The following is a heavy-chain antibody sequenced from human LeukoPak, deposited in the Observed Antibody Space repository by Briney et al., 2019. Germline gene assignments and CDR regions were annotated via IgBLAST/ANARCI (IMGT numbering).Heavy chain of an antibody. CDR1: GFTFSSYG. J-gene: IGHJ6*03. V-gene: IGHV3-33*06. D-gene: IGHD6-13*01. Sequence: GRSLRLSCAASGFTFSSYGMHWVRQAPGKGLEWVAVIWYDGSNKYYADSVKGRFTISRDNSKNTLYLQMNSLTAEDTAVYYCAKEVSSWYYYYYYMDVWGKGTTVTVSS. CDR3: AKEVSSWYYYYYYMDV. CDR2: IWYDGSNK.